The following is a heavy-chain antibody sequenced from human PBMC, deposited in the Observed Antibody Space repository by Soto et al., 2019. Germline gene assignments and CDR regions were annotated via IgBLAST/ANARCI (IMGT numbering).Heavy chain of an antibody. V-gene: IGHV1-8*01. D-gene: IGHD6-13*01. CDR2: MNPNSGNT. CDR3: ARGPFIADWFDP. Sequence: ASVTVSCEASGYTFTSYDINWVRQATGQGLEWMGWMNPNSGNTGYAQKFQGRITMTRNTSISTAYMELSRLRSDDTAVYYCARGPFIADWFDPWGQGTLVTVSS. J-gene: IGHJ5*02. CDR1: GYTFTSYD.